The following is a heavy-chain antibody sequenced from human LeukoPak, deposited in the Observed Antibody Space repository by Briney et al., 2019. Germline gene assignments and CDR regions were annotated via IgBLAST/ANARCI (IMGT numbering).Heavy chain of an antibody. CDR2: VYYSGTT. CDR1: GDSISLSFYY. V-gene: IGHV4-39*07. Sequence: PSETLSLTCSVSGDSISLSFYYWGWIRQPPGKALEWIGSVYYSGTTSYNPSLKSRVTISVDMSKNQFSLKLSSVTAADTAVYYCARGPYYDILTGYYQYNWFDPWGQGTLVTVSS. CDR3: ARGPYYDILTGYYQYNWFDP. J-gene: IGHJ5*02. D-gene: IGHD3-9*01.